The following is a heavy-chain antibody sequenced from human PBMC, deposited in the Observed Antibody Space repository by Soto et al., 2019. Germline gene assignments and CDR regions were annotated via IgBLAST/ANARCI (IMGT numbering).Heavy chain of an antibody. CDR2: IIAIVGTA. Sequence: SVQVSCKASGGTFSSYAISGVRQPQGQGLEWRGGIIAIVGTANCAQECQGRVTMTADDTASTAYMELSSLRSEDTAVDYCARGSRDTDTDEPTSLQARTKGEVSEWLLSTAFDIWGQGRMVTGS. J-gene: IGHJ3*02. D-gene: IGHD3-3*01. CDR1: GGTFSSYA. CDR3: ARGSRDTDTDEPTSLQARTKGEVSEWLLSTAFDI. V-gene: IGHV1-69*01.